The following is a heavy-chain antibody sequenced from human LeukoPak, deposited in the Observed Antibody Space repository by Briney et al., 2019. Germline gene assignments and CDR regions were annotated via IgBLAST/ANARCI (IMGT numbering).Heavy chain of an antibody. CDR2: INPSGGST. V-gene: IGHV1-46*01. J-gene: IGHJ4*02. D-gene: IGHD5-18*01. CDR1: VYTFTSYY. Sequence: GASVKVSCKASVYTFTSYYMHWVRQAPGQGVEWMGIINPSGGSTSYAQKLQGRVTMTRDTSTSTVYMELSSLRSEDTAVYYCANGGYSYGSDYWGQGTLVTVSS. CDR3: ANGGYSYGSDY.